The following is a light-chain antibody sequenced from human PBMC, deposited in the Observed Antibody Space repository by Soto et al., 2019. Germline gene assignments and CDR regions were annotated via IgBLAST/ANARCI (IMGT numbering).Light chain of an antibody. CDR2: GAS. J-gene: IGKJ2*01. V-gene: IGKV3-15*01. Sequence: EIVLTQSQATLSVSPGERATLSCRASQSVNVNLAWYRQKPGQAPRLLIYGASVRATGLPARFSGSGSGTEFTLSISSLQSEDFGVYFCQQYSAWPNTFGQGTKLEIK. CDR1: QSVNVN. CDR3: QQYSAWPNT.